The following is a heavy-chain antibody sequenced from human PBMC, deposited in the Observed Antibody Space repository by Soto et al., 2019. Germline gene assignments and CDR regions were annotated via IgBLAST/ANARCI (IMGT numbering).Heavy chain of an antibody. D-gene: IGHD3-10*01. Sequence: AAEFTIVAYGIRRVRQAPGKGREWLSNIRRSGSSVYYADSVKGRFTVSRDNAKNSLYLQMNSLRAEDTGVYYCAGGGFWFDYWGQGTLVSV. CDR3: AGGGFWFDY. V-gene: IGHV3-48*03. J-gene: IGHJ4*02. CDR2: IRRSGSSV. CDR1: EFTIVAYG.